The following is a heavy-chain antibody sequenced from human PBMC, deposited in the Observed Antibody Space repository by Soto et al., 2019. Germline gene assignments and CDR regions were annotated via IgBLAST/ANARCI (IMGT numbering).Heavy chain of an antibody. J-gene: IGHJ6*02. Sequence: ASVKVSCKASGYTFTSYYMHWVRQAPGQGIEWMGIINTSGGSTSYAQKFQGRVTMTRDTSTSTVYMELSSLRSEDTAVYYCARDSKGYSSGWYGAYYYYYGMDVWGQGTTVTVSS. V-gene: IGHV1-46*03. CDR1: GYTFTSYY. D-gene: IGHD6-19*01. CDR3: ARDSKGYSSGWYGAYYYYYGMDV. CDR2: INTSGGST.